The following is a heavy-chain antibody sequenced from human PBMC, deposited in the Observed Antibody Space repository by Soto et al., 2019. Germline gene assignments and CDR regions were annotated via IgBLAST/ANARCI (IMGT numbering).Heavy chain of an antibody. V-gene: IGHV3-64D*06. J-gene: IGHJ4*02. Sequence: PGGSLRLSCLVSGFSFSTYAMHWVRQAPGKGLEYVSSISSNGGSTYYADSVKGGFTISRDNSKNTLYLQMSSLRAEDTAVYYCVKDRWVDYWGQGVLVTVSS. CDR3: VKDRWVDY. D-gene: IGHD6-13*01. CDR1: GFSFSTYA. CDR2: ISSNGGST.